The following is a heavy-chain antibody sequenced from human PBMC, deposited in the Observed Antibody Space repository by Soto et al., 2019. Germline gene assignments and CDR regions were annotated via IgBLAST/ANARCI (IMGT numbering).Heavy chain of an antibody. V-gene: IGHV3-33*08. CDR1: GFTFSSYG. D-gene: IGHD6-13*01. CDR3: ASAYPGASAGYSSSWDFDY. Sequence: GGSLRLSCAASGFTFSSYGMHWVRQAPGKGLEWVAVIWYDGSNKYYADSVKGRFTISRDNSKNTLYLQMNSLRAEDTAVYYCASAYPGASAGYSSSWDFDYWGQGTLVTVSS. J-gene: IGHJ4*02. CDR2: IWYDGSNK.